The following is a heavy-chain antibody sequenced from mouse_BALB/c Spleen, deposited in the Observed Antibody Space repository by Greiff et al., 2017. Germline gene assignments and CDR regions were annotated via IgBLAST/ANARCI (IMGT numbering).Heavy chain of an antibody. CDR1: GDSITSCY. D-gene: IGHD1-2*01. Sequence: EVKLVESGPSLVKPSQTLSLTCSVTGDSITSCYWNWIRKFPGNKLEYMGYISYSGSTYYNPSLKSRISITRDTSKNQYYLQLNSVTTEDTATYYCARPRLREYFDVWGAGTTVTVSS. J-gene: IGHJ1*01. V-gene: IGHV3-8*02. CDR2: ISYSGST. CDR3: ARPRLREYFDV.